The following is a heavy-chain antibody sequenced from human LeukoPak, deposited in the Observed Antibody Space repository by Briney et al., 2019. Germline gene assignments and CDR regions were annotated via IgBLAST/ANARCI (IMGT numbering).Heavy chain of an antibody. Sequence: SETLSLTCTVSGDSISSNYYYWGWIRQPPGKGLEWIGESNHSGSTNYNPSLKSRVTISVDTSKNQFSLKLRSVTAADTAVYYCARKEGGQLVNTRRWFDPWGQGTLVTVSS. V-gene: IGHV4-39*07. J-gene: IGHJ5*02. CDR2: SNHSGST. D-gene: IGHD6-13*01. CDR1: GDSISSNYYY. CDR3: ARKEGGQLVNTRRWFDP.